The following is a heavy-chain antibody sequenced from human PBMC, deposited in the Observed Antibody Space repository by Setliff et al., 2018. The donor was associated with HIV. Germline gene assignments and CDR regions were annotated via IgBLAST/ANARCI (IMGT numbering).Heavy chain of an antibody. CDR3: ARYQSRGGGPIGYGYYFDY. D-gene: IGHD2-15*01. V-gene: IGHV5-51*01. CDR2: IYPGEYNT. J-gene: IGHJ4*02. Sequence: PGESLKISCKGFGYSFTIYLIAWVRQMPGKGLEWMGIIYPGEYNTKYSPSFQGQVTLSVDKSISTAYLQWSSLKASDTAMYYCARYQSRGGGPIGYGYYFDYWGQVTLITVSS. CDR1: GYSFTIYL.